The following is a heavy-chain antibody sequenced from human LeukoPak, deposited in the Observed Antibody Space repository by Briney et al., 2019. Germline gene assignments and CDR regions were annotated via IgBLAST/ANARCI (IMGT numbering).Heavy chain of an antibody. J-gene: IGHJ4*02. Sequence: GGSLRLSCAASGFTFSNYWMSWVRQAPGKGREWVANIKQDGSEKYYVDSVKGRFTISRDNAKNSLYLQMNSLRAEDTAVYYCARDKIVGATHFDYWGQGTLVTVSS. CDR2: IKQDGSEK. V-gene: IGHV3-7*01. CDR3: ARDKIVGATHFDY. CDR1: GFTFSNYW. D-gene: IGHD1-26*01.